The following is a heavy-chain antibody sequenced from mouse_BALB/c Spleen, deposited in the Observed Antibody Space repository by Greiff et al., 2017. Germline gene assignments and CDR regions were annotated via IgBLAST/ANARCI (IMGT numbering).Heavy chain of an antibody. CDR1: GFTFSSYG. Sequence: EVQGVESGGDLVKPGGSLKLSCAASGFTFSSYGMSWVRQTPDKRLEWVATISSGGSYTYYPDSVKGRFTISRDNAKNTLYLQMSSLKSEDTAMYYCARVEGPFDYWGQGTLVTVSA. CDR3: ARVEGPFDY. J-gene: IGHJ3*01. CDR2: ISSGGSYT. V-gene: IGHV5-6*01.